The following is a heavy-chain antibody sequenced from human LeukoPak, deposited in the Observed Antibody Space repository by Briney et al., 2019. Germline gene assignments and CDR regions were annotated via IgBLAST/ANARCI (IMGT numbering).Heavy chain of an antibody. CDR3: AREGLYYDFWSGYYVDYFDY. CDR2: IYYSGST. D-gene: IGHD3-3*01. J-gene: IGHJ4*02. CDR1: GGSISSGGYY. V-gene: IGHV4-61*08. Sequence: SETLSLTCTVSGGSISSGGYYWSWIRQPPGKGLEWIGYIYYSGSTNYNPSLKSRVTISVDTSKNQFSLKLSSVTAADTAVYYCAREGLYYDFWSGYYVDYFDYWGQGTLVTVSS.